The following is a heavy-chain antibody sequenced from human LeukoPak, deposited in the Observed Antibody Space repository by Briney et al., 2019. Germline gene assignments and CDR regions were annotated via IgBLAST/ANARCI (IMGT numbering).Heavy chain of an antibody. CDR1: GYTLTELS. Sequence: ASVKVSCKVSGYTLTELSMHWVRQAPGKGLEWMGGFDPEDGETIYAQKFQGRVTMTEDTSTDTAYMELSSLRAEDTAVYYCAWNSYGYWAYFDYWGQGTLVTVSS. V-gene: IGHV1-24*01. CDR3: AWNSYGYWAYFDY. J-gene: IGHJ4*02. CDR2: FDPEDGET. D-gene: IGHD5-18*01.